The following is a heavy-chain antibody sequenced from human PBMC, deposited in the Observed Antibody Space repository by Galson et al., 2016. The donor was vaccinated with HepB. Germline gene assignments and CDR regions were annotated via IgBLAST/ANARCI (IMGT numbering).Heavy chain of an antibody. D-gene: IGHD3-3*01. CDR3: ARDRKGYDVWSGYGDYYYPGMDV. CDR1: GFTFSSYA. V-gene: IGHV3-30*09. Sequence: SLRLSCAASGFTFSSYAIHWVRQAPGKGLEWVAVISYDGSNKYFADSVKGRFAISRDNSKTTLYLQMNSLRADDTAVYYCARDRKGYDVWSGYGDYYYPGMDVWGQGTTVTVSS. J-gene: IGHJ6*02. CDR2: ISYDGSNK.